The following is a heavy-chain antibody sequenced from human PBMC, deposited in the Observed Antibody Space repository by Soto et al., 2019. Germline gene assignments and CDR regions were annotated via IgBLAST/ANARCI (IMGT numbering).Heavy chain of an antibody. CDR1: GFTFSSYA. D-gene: IGHD3-10*01. CDR2: ISGSGGST. J-gene: IGHJ4*02. CDR3: VRVFDTYYFDL. Sequence: GGSLRLSCAASGFTFSSYAMNWVRRAPGKGLEWVSVISGSGGSTYYADSVKGRFTISGDNSKNTVYLQMNSLRAEDTAIYYCVRVFDTYYFDLWGQGTLVTVSS. V-gene: IGHV3-23*01.